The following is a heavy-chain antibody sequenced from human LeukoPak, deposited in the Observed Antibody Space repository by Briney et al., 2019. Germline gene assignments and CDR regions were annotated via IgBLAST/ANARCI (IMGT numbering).Heavy chain of an antibody. Sequence: PGGSLRLSCAASGFTFSSYGMHWVRQAPSKRLEWVAFIRYDGSNKYYADSVKGRFTISRDNSKNTLYLQMNSLRAEDTAVYYCAGEVVTANWGQGTLVTVSS. D-gene: IGHD2-21*02. CDR1: GFTFSSYG. CDR2: IRYDGSNK. J-gene: IGHJ4*02. V-gene: IGHV3-30*02. CDR3: AGEVVTAN.